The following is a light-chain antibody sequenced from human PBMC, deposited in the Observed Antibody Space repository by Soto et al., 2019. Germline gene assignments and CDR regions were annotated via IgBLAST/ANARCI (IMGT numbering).Light chain of an antibody. J-gene: IGKJ5*01. Sequence: DIQMTQSPSTLSASVGDRVTITCRASQSISSWLAWYQQKPGEAPKLLIYKASSLESGVPSRFSGSGSGTEFSLTISSLQPDDFATYYCQQYYSYPITFGQGTRLEIK. CDR3: QQYYSYPIT. V-gene: IGKV1-5*03. CDR2: KAS. CDR1: QSISSW.